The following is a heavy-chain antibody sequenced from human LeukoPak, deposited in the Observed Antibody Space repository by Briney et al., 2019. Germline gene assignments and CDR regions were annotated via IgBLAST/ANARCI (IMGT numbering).Heavy chain of an antibody. J-gene: IGHJ4*02. CDR2: ISSSSSTI. V-gene: IGHV3-48*01. D-gene: IGHD3/OR15-3a*01. CDR3: ARDLAGTGYDF. Sequence: AGGNLRLYCAASGFTFSSFSMDWVRQAPGQGLEWVLYISSSSSTIYYADSVKGRFTISRDNAKNALYLQMNSLRAEDTAVYYCARDLAGTGYDFWGQGTLVTVSS. CDR1: GFTFSSFS.